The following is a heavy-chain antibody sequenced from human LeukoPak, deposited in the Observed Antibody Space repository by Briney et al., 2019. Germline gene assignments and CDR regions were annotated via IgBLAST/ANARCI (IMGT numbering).Heavy chain of an antibody. CDR3: ANLVRSSSRYY. J-gene: IGHJ4*02. V-gene: IGHV3-23*01. Sequence: GGSLRLSCTASGFTFSNFARSWVRQAPGKGLDWVSAISPTSGTTFYADSVKGRFTVSRDNSKNTVYLQMNSLRAEDTAVYYCANLVRSSSRYYWGQGTLVTVSS. D-gene: IGHD6-6*01. CDR2: ISPTSGTT. CDR1: GFTFSNFA.